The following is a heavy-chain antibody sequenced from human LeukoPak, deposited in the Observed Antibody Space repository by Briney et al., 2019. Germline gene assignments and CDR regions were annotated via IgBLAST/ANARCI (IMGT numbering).Heavy chain of an antibody. D-gene: IGHD1-26*01. Sequence: SETLSLTCTVSGYSISSGYYWGWIRQPPGKGLEWIGSIYHSGSTYYNPSLKIRVTISVDTSKNHFSLKLSSVTAADTAVYYCAREEVGATDYWGQGTLVTVSS. CDR2: IYHSGST. V-gene: IGHV4-38-2*02. CDR3: AREEVGATDY. CDR1: GYSISSGYY. J-gene: IGHJ4*02.